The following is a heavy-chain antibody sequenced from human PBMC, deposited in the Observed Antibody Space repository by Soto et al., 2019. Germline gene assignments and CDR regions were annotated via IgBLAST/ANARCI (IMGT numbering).Heavy chain of an antibody. Sequence: QVHLVESGGGVVQPGTSLRVSCVGSGFTFRSYVIHWVRQAPGKGLEWVALTSYDGSDKYYGDSVRGRFTISRDNSRNTVDLQMDSLRLEDTALYYCARLGTTGGLDVWGQGTLVSVSS. J-gene: IGHJ1*01. V-gene: IGHV3-30*19. CDR2: TSYDGSDK. D-gene: IGHD3-16*01. CDR1: GFTFRSYV. CDR3: ARLGTTGGLDV.